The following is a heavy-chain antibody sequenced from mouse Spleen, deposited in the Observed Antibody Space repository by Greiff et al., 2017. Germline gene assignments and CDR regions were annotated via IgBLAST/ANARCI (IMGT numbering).Heavy chain of an antibody. CDR3: ARYGKDAMDY. CDR2: INPYNDGT. CDR1: GYTFTSYV. D-gene: IGHD1-1*01. J-gene: IGHJ4*01. Sequence: EVKLQESGPQLVRPGASVKISCKASGYTFTSYVMHWVKQKPGQGLEWIGYINPYNDGTKYNEKFKGKATLTSDKSSSTAYMELSSLTSEDSAVYYCARYGKDAMDYWGQGTSVTVSS. V-gene: IGHV1-14*01.